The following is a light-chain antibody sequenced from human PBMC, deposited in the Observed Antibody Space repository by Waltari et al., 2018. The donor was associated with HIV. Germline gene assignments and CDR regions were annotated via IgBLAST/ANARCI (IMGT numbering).Light chain of an antibody. Sequence: QSALHPPASVSGSPGQSITISCPGTDTDHYDVSWYQPGPGDAPKLIIFEVVNRPSGVSNRFSGSRSGNTASLTISGLLAEDEADYFCTSYISSAIPVFGGGTKVTVL. CDR3: TSYISSAIPV. CDR2: EVV. J-gene: IGLJ2*01. V-gene: IGLV2-14*01. CDR1: DTDHYD.